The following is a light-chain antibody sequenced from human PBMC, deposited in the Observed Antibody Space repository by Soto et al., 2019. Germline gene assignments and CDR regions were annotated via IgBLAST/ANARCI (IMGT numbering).Light chain of an antibody. V-gene: IGKV3-15*01. CDR2: ASS. J-gene: IGKJ4*01. CDR1: QSVSSN. CDR3: QQFHMWPLT. Sequence: ETVMTQFPATLSVSPGDRVTLSCRASQSVSSNLAWYQHKPGQAPRLLIYASSTMATAIPARFSGSGSGTEFTLTITSLQSEDSAIYYCQQFHMWPLTFGGGTKVEIK.